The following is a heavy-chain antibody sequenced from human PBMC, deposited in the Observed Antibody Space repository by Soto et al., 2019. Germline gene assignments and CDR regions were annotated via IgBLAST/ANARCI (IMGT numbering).Heavy chain of an antibody. CDR2: IIPVFKAT. CDR3: ARDVPLNYYDGTYSYYAMDV. Sequence: QVQLVQSGAEVKKPGSSVKVSCKASGGTFSSQAISWVRQAPGQGLEWMGGIIPVFKATNYAQKFQGRVTITADDSTSTAYMDLYSLRSEDTAVYYCARDVPLNYYDGTYSYYAMDVWGQGTTVTGSS. CDR1: GGTFSSQA. J-gene: IGHJ6*02. D-gene: IGHD3-22*01. V-gene: IGHV1-69*01.